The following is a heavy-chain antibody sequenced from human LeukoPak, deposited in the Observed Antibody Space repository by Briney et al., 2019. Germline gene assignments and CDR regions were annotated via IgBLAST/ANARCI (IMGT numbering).Heavy chain of an antibody. Sequence: SVKVSCKASGGTFSSYAISWVRQAPGQGLEWMGGIIPIFGTANYAQKFQGRVTITADKSTSTAYMELSSLRSEDTAVYYCARGIGYCRSTSCYAGEFDYWGQGTLVTVSS. CDR2: IIPIFGTA. D-gene: IGHD2-2*01. CDR1: GGTFSSYA. CDR3: ARGIGYCRSTSCYAGEFDY. J-gene: IGHJ4*02. V-gene: IGHV1-69*06.